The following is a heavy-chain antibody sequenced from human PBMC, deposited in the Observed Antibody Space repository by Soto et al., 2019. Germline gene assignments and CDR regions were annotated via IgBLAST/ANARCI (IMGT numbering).Heavy chain of an antibody. V-gene: IGHV4-34*01. CDR1: GGSFSGYY. CDR2: INHSGST. CDR3: ARGGGSGYYWGYYYYGMDV. J-gene: IGHJ6*02. Sequence: SETLSLTCAVYGGSFSGYYWSWIRQPPGKGLEWIGEINHSGSTNYNPSLKSRVTISVDTSKNQFSLKLSSVTAADTAVYYCARGGGSGYYWGYYYYGMDVWGQGT. D-gene: IGHD3-22*01.